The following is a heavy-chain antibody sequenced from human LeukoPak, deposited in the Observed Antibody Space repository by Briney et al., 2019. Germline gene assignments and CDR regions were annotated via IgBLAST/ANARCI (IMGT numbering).Heavy chain of an antibody. Sequence: GASAKVSCKASGYTFTGYYMHWVRQAPGQGLEWMGWINPNSGGTNYAQKFQGRVTMTRDTSISTAYMELSRLRSDDTAVYYCARAADGYSGYDATNWFDPWGQGTLVTVSS. V-gene: IGHV1-2*02. CDR3: ARAADGYSGYDATNWFDP. CDR1: GYTFTGYY. CDR2: INPNSGGT. D-gene: IGHD5-12*01. J-gene: IGHJ5*02.